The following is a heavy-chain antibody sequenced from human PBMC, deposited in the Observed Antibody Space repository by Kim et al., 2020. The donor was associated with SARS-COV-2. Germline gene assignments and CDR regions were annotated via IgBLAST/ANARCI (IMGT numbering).Heavy chain of an antibody. V-gene: IGHV3-11*04. CDR1: GFTFSDYY. D-gene: IGHD2-15*01. J-gene: IGHJ6*02. CDR3: AREGCSGGSCYSGFYYYYGMDV. CDR2: ISSSGSTI. Sequence: GGSLRLSCAASGFTFSDYYMSWIRQAPGKGLEWVSYISSSGSTIYYADSVKGRFTISRDNAKNSLYLQMNSLRAEDTAVYYCAREGCSGGSCYSGFYYYYGMDVWGQGTTVTVSS.